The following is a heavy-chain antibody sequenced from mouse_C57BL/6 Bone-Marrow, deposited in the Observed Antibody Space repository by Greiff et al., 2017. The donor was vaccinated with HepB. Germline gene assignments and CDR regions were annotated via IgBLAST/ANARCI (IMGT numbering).Heavy chain of an antibody. J-gene: IGHJ4*01. Sequence: QVQLQQPGAELVKPGASVKLSCKASGYTFTSYWMQWVKQRPGQGLEWIGEIDPSDSYTNYNQKFKGKATFTADTSSNTAYMQLSSLTTEDSAIYYCARENYYGSSYDDYAMDYWGQGTSVTVSS. CDR3: ARENYYGSSYDDYAMDY. D-gene: IGHD1-1*01. V-gene: IGHV1-50*01. CDR2: IDPSDSYT. CDR1: GYTFTSYW.